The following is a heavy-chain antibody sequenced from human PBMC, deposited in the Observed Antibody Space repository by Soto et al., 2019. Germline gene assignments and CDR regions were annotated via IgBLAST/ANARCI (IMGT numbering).Heavy chain of an antibody. Sequence: GGSLRLSCAASGFTFSSYGMHWVRQAPGKGLEWVAVIWYDGSNKYYADSVKGRFTISRDNSKNTLYLQMNSLRAEDTAVYYCARDLRYSSSSWGADYWGQGTLVTVSS. V-gene: IGHV3-33*01. CDR3: ARDLRYSSSSWGADY. D-gene: IGHD6-6*01. CDR1: GFTFSSYG. J-gene: IGHJ4*02. CDR2: IWYDGSNK.